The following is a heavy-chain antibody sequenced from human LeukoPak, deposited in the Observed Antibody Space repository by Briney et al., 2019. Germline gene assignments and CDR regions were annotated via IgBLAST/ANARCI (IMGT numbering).Heavy chain of an antibody. V-gene: IGHV4-31*03. CDR2: IYYSGST. CDR3: SGYQWFQSLYFGY. J-gene: IGHJ4*02. Sequence: PSETLSLTCTVSGGSISSGGYYWSWIRQHPGKGLEWIGYIYYSGSTYYNPSLKSRVTISVDTSKNQFSLKLSSVTAADTAVYYCSGYQWFQSLYFGYWGQGTLVTVSS. CDR1: GGSISSGGYY. D-gene: IGHD3-22*01.